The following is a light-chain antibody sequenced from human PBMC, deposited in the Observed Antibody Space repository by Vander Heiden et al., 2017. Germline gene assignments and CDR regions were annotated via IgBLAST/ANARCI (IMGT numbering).Light chain of an antibody. Sequence: PGSRATLSCRASQGVSGNHLAWYQNTPGQATRLLIYGASNSATGIPDRFSGSGSGTDFTLTISRLESEDFAVYYCQQFGSLPVTFGQGTKLEIK. J-gene: IGKJ2*01. CDR3: QQFGSLPVT. CDR1: QGVSGNH. V-gene: IGKV3-20*01. CDR2: GAS.